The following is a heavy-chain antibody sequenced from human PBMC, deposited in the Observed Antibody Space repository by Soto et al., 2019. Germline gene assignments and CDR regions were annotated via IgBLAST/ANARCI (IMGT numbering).Heavy chain of an antibody. Sequence: QVQLVQSGAEEKKPGASVKVSCKASGYTFTGYALHWVRQAPGQRLEWMGCINAGNGNTKYSQRFQGRVTITRDTSASTVYMELSSLRSEDTAVYYCAREAVADTVLDYWGQGTLVTVSS. V-gene: IGHV1-3*05. CDR3: AREAVADTVLDY. CDR2: INAGNGNT. J-gene: IGHJ4*02. D-gene: IGHD6-19*01. CDR1: GYTFTGYA.